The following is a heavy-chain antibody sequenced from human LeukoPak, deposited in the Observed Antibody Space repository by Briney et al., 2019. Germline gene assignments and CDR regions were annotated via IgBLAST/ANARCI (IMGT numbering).Heavy chain of an antibody. Sequence: ASVKVSCKASGYTFTSYGISWVRQAPGQGLEWMGWISAYNGNTNYAQKLQGRVTMTTDTSTSTAYMELRSLRSDDTAVYYCASCVYDFWSGYRYYFDYWGQGTLVTVSS. V-gene: IGHV1-18*01. CDR2: ISAYNGNT. CDR1: GYTFTSYG. D-gene: IGHD3-3*01. CDR3: ASCVYDFWSGYRYYFDY. J-gene: IGHJ4*02.